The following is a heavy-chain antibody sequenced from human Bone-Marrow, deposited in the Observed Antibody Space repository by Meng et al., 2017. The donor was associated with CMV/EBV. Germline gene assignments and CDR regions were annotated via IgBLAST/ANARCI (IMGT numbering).Heavy chain of an antibody. V-gene: IGHV1-69*05. Sequence: FHDYAISWVRQAPGQGLEWMGGFIPVFGAPDYAQEFQDRLTIVTDESTTSASMELSGLRFEDTAVYFCARGPKIPLGGVNLWPLELWGQGSLVTVSS. CDR2: FIPVFGAP. J-gene: IGHJ4*02. CDR3: ARGPKIPLGGVNLWPLEL. CDR1: FHDYA. D-gene: IGHD3-16*01.